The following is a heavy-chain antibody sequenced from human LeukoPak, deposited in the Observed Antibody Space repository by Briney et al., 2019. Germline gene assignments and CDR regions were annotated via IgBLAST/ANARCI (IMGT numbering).Heavy chain of an antibody. D-gene: IGHD6-13*01. Sequence: PGRSLRLSCAASGFTFDDYAMHWVRQAPGKGLEWVSGISWNSGSIGYADSVKGRFTISRDNAKNSLYLQMNSLRSEDTAVYYCARLMAAAELFTNYYYYYMDVWGKGTTVTVSS. CDR1: GFTFDDYA. CDR3: ARLMAAAELFTNYYYYYMDV. J-gene: IGHJ6*03. CDR2: ISWNSGSI. V-gene: IGHV3-9*01.